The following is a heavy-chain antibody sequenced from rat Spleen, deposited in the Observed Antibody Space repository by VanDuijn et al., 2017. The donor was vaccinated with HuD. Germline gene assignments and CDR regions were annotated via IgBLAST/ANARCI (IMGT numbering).Heavy chain of an antibody. CDR1: GFTFNYYW. J-gene: IGHJ2*01. CDR3: TRMRHYFDY. V-gene: IGHV5-31*01. CDR2: ISSGGT. Sequence: EVQLVESGGGLVQPGRSLKLSCVTSGFTFNYYWMTWIRQAPGKGLEWVASISSGGTHYPDSVKGRFTISRDNAKSTLYLQMNSLRSEDTATYYCTRMRHYFDYWGQGVMVTVSS.